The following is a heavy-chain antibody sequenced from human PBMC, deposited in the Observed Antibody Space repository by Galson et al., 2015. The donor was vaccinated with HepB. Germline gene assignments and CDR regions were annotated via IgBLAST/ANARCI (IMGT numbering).Heavy chain of an antibody. J-gene: IGHJ6*03. V-gene: IGHV1-24*01. CDR2: FDPDDGDR. Sequence: SCKVSGYPLTQLSMHWVRQAPGRGLEWVGCFDPDDGDRVYAQRFQGSVTITEDTSTDTAYMELRSLRSEDTAVYYCAVGGSSHIPYYYYYLDVWGKGTTVTGSS. CDR1: GYPLTQLS. CDR3: AVGGSSHIPYYYYYLDV. D-gene: IGHD3-16*01.